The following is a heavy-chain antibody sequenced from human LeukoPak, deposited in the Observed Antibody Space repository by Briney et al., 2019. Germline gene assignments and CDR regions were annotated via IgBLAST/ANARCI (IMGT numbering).Heavy chain of an antibody. CDR3: AREKGDLQETPDY. V-gene: IGHV4-4*07. CDR1: GSSINSYY. J-gene: IGHJ4*02. Sequence: SETLSLTCTVSGSSINSYYWNWIRQPAGKGLEWIGRMYSSGSTNYNSSLKSRVTMSVDTSKNQFSLKLRSVTAADTAVYYCAREKGDLQETPDYWGQGTLVTVSS. D-gene: IGHD1-26*01. CDR2: MYSSGST.